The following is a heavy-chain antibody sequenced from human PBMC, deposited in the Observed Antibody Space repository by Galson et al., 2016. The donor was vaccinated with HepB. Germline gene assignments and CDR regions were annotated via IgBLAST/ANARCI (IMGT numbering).Heavy chain of an antibody. V-gene: IGHV3-7*01. CDR3: ARGWDDFWSAGRFDP. CDR1: GFTFNSYW. Sequence: SLRLSCATSGFTFNSYWMSWVRRAPGKGLEWVANIKQDGSEKYYVDFVKGRFTISRDNARNSLYLQMNSLRAEDTAVYYCARGWDDFWSAGRFDPGGQGTLVTVSS. D-gene: IGHD3-3*01. J-gene: IGHJ5*02. CDR2: IKQDGSEK.